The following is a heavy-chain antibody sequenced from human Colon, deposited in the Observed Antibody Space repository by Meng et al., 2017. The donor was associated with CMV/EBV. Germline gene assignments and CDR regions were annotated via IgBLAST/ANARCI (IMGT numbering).Heavy chain of an antibody. J-gene: IGHJ6*02. CDR2: ISYDGSNK. V-gene: IGHV3-30-3*01. CDR1: GLTFSSYA. D-gene: IGHD2-2*01. Sequence: GGFLRPSCKASGLTFSSYARHWVPQSPGKGLEWVAVISYDGSNKYYAASVKGRFTISRYNSKITLYLQMTSLSAEDTALYYFARVGWAAMSVRSAYYYYGMYVWGQGTTVTVSS. CDR3: ARVGWAAMSVRSAYYYYGMYV.